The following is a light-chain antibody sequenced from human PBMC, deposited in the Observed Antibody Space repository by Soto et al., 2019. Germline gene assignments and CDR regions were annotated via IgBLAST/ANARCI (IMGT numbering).Light chain of an antibody. J-gene: IGKJ1*01. CDR2: KAS. CDR3: QHYKDYLWT. Sequence: DIPMTQSPSTLSASVGDRVTITCRASQSISSWLAWYQQKPGKAPKLLIYKASSLESGVPSRFSGSGSGTEFTLTINSLRPDDFATYYCQHYKDYLWTFGQGTRVEI. V-gene: IGKV1-5*03. CDR1: QSISSW.